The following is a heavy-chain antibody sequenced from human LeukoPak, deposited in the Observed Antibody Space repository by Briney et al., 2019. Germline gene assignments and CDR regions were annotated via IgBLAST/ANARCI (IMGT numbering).Heavy chain of an antibody. V-gene: IGHV3-30*04. D-gene: IGHD6-13*01. Sequence: GGSLRLSCAASGFTFSSYAMHWVRQAPGKGLEWVAVISYDGSNKYYADSVKGRFTISRDNSKNTLYLQMNSLRAEDTAVYYCATCPAGYSTLYYYYMDVWGKGTTVTISS. CDR1: GFTFSSYA. CDR2: ISYDGSNK. CDR3: ATCPAGYSTLYYYYMDV. J-gene: IGHJ6*03.